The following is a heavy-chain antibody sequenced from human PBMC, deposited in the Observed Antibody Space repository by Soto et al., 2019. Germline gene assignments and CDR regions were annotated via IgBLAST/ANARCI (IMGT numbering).Heavy chain of an antibody. V-gene: IGHV1-18*01. CDR3: ARDLRRIAVAGMGY. CDR1: GYTFTSYG. J-gene: IGHJ4*02. CDR2: ISAYNGNT. D-gene: IGHD6-19*01. Sequence: ASVKVSCKASGYTFTSYGISWVRQAPGQGLEWMGWISAYNGNTNYAQKLQGRVTMTTDTSTSTAYMELRSLRSDDTAVYYCARDLRRIAVAGMGYWGQGTLVTVSS.